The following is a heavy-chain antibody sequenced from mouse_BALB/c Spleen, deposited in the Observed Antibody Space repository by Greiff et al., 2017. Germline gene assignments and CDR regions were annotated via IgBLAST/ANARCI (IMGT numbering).Heavy chain of an antibody. CDR1: GFTFSSYT. CDR2: ISNGGGST. V-gene: IGHV5-12-2*01. J-gene: IGHJ3*01. CDR3: ARHLAY. Sequence: EVKLQESGGGLVQPGGSLKLSCAASGFTFSSYTMSWVRQTPEKRLEWVAYISNGGGSTYYPDTVKGRFTISRDNAKNTLYLQMSSLKSEDTAMYYCARHLAYWGQGTLVTVSA.